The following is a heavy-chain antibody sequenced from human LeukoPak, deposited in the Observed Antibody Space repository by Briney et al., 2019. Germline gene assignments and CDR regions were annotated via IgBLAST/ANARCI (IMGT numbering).Heavy chain of an antibody. Sequence: SETLSLTCAVYGGSISGYYWSWIRQPPGKGLEWVGEIHYTGATSYNPSLKSRATISIETSKNQVSLKLSSVTAANTAVYYCTRGNILSGYCFDFWGQGALVTVSS. V-gene: IGHV4-34*01. CDR1: GGSISGYY. CDR3: TRGNILSGYCFDF. CDR2: IHYTGAT. J-gene: IGHJ4*02. D-gene: IGHD3-9*01.